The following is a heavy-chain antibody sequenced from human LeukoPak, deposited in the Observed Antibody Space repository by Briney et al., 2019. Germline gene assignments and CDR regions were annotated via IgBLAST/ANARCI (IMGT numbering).Heavy chain of an antibody. CDR2: IYYSGST. CDR1: GGSISSGGYY. CDR3: ARDRGFGDRITYGMDV. V-gene: IGHV4-31*03. D-gene: IGHD3-10*01. J-gene: IGHJ6*02. Sequence: PSETLSLTCTVSGGSISSGGYYWSWIRQHPGKGLEWIGYIYYSGSTYYNPSLKSRVTISVDTSKNQFSLELSSVTAADTAVYYCARDRGFGDRITYGMDVWGQETTVTVSS.